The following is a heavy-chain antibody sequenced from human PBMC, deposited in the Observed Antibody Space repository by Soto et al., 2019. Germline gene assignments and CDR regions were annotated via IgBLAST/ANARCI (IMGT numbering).Heavy chain of an antibody. V-gene: IGHV1-69*13. CDR3: AREGIAGIAAAGIKFAN. Sequence: SVKVSCKASGGTFSSYAISWVRQAPGQGLEWMGGIIPIFGTANYAQKFQGRVTITADESTSTAYMELSSLRSKDTAVYYCAREGIAGIAAAGIKFANWGQGTLVTVSS. CDR2: IIPIFGTA. D-gene: IGHD6-13*01. CDR1: GGTFSSYA. J-gene: IGHJ4*02.